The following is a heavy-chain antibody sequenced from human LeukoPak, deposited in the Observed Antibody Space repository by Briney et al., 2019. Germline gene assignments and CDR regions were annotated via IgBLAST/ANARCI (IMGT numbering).Heavy chain of an antibody. CDR2: IHPHGIF. CDR3: ARGRDRSKAGDP. J-gene: IGHJ5*02. D-gene: IGHD5-24*01. CDR1: GGSCDDYC. Sequence: NPSETLSLTCAVHGGSCDDYCCSWIRQPPGKGLEWIGEIHPHGIFYYNSSLTSRVTISIDTSKSQFSLRLTSVTAADTAFYYCARGRDRSKAGDPWGQGSLVIVSS. V-gene: IGHV4-34*01.